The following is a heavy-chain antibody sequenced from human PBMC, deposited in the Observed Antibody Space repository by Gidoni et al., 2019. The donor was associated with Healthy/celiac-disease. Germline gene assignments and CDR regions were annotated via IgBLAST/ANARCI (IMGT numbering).Heavy chain of an antibody. J-gene: IGHJ4*02. CDR3: ARDSYGYGVDY. Sequence: EVQLVESGGGLVQPGGDVRLSCAASGVTFSSYWMSWVRQAPGKGLEWVANITQDGSEKYYVASVKGRFTISRDNAKNSLYLQMNSLRAEDTAVSYCARDSYGYGVDYWGQGTLVTVSS. CDR1: GVTFSSYW. V-gene: IGHV3-7*04. CDR2: ITQDGSEK. D-gene: IGHD5-18*01.